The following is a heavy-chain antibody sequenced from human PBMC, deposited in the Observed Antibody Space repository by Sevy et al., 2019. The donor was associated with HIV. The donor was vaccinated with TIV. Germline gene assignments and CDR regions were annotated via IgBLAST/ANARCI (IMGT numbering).Heavy chain of an antibody. Sequence: GGSLRLSCAGSGFTPSTYGMHWVRQAPGKGLEWVAVIGYDGNNKYYADSVKRRFTISRDNSKYTLFLQMDSLRAEDTAVYYCARDPRMYGDYLLAYFDYWGQGALVTVSS. V-gene: IGHV3-33*01. CDR3: ARDPRMYGDYLLAYFDY. J-gene: IGHJ4*02. CDR1: GFTPSTYG. CDR2: IGYDGNNK. D-gene: IGHD2-8*01.